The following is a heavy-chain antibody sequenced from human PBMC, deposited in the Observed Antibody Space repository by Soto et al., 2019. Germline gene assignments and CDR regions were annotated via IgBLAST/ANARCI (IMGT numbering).Heavy chain of an antibody. CDR3: ARSGSSRKLRQFDS. D-gene: IGHD6-13*01. J-gene: IGHJ4*02. CDR1: GYTLTELS. Sequence: ASVKVCCKVSGYTLTELSMHWVRQAPGKGLEWMGGFDPEDGETIYAQKFQGRVTMTEDTSTDTAYMEVRSLRSDDTAVYYCARSGSSRKLRQFDSWGQRTLVSVSS. CDR2: FDPEDGET. V-gene: IGHV1-24*01.